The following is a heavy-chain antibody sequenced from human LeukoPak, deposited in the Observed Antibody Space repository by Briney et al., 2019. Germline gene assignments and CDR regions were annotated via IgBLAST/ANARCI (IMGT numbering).Heavy chain of an antibody. CDR3: ARHRGSSSESSP. CDR1: DDSISINNYY. CDR2: IYYNGRT. V-gene: IGHV4-39*01. Sequence: SETLSLTCTVSDDSISINNYYWAWIRQPPGEGLEWIGHIYYNGRTYYNPSLESRVTMFVDTSKNQFSLRLSSVTAADTAVYYCARHRGSSSESSPWGQGTLVTVSS. J-gene: IGHJ5*02. D-gene: IGHD6-6*01.